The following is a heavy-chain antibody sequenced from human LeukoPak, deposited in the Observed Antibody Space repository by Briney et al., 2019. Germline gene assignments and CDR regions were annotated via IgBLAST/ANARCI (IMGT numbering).Heavy chain of an antibody. CDR3: ARGPAAATGSYYYYDMDV. CDR1: GRTFNSYT. CDR2: IIPIFRTT. J-gene: IGHJ6*03. V-gene: IGHV1-69*05. Sequence: SVKVACKASGRTFNSYTINWVRQAPGHGIEWMGWIIPIFRTTNYAQKFRARVTITTDESTSTAYMELRSLISEDTAVYYCARGPAAATGSYYYYDMDVWGKGTTVTVSS. D-gene: IGHD2-2*01.